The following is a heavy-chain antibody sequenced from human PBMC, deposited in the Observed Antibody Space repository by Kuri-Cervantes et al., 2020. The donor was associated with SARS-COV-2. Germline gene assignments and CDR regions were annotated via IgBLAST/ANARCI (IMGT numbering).Heavy chain of an antibody. CDR3: ARSSSGSYSDFEY. V-gene: IGHV1-69*13. CDR2: ITPVFGTG. D-gene: IGHD1-26*01. J-gene: IGHJ4*02. Sequence: SVKVSCKASGGSFSNNAISWVRQAPGQGLEWMGGITPVFGTGHYAQKFQGRVTITADESTSTAYLELSSLTSEDTAVYYCARSSSGSYSDFEYWGQGTLVTVSS. CDR1: GGSFSNNA.